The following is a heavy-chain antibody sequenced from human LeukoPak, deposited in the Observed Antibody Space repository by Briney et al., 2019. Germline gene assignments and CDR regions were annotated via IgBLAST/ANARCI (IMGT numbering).Heavy chain of an antibody. V-gene: IGHV3-21*06. D-gene: IGHD6-13*01. CDR2: ISGTSTYI. J-gene: IGHJ4*02. Sequence: GGSLRLSCAASGFAFSSHSMNWVRQAPGKGLEWVSSISGTSTYICFANSLKGRFSISRDNAKNSLYLQMNSLRAEDTAVYFCARATLSEIIAAEAFFDSWGQGTLVIVSS. CDR3: ARATLSEIIAAEAFFDS. CDR1: GFAFSSHS.